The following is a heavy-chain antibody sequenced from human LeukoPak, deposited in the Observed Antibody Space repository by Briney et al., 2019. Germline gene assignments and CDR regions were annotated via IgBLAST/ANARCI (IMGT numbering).Heavy chain of an antibody. J-gene: IGHJ1*01. Sequence: SVKVSCKASGGTFSSYAISWVRQAPGQGLEWMGGIIPIFGTANYAQKFQGRVTITTDESTSTAYMELSSLRSEDTAVYYCARFWSGLQGAEYFQHWGQGTLVTVSS. CDR1: GGTFSSYA. CDR2: IIPIFGTA. D-gene: IGHD3-3*01. V-gene: IGHV1-69*05. CDR3: ARFWSGLQGAEYFQH.